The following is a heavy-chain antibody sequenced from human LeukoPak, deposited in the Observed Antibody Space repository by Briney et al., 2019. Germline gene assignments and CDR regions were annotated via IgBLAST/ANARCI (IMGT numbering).Heavy chain of an antibody. CDR3: ATHHHDPHFDP. Sequence: LETLSLTCTVSGGCISGSSYYWGWVRQPPEKGVEGIGSFYYSGSTYYSPPLKTRATISVDTSTNQFSLKPGSVSLEDTAVYCCATHHHDPHFDPWGPGTLVTASS. CDR1: GGCISGSSYY. J-gene: IGHJ5*02. CDR2: FYYSGST. V-gene: IGHV4-39*01. D-gene: IGHD1-1*01.